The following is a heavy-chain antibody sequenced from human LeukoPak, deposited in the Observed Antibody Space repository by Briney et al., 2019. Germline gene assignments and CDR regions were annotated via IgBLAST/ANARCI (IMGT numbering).Heavy chain of an antibody. D-gene: IGHD6-19*01. J-gene: IGHJ6*03. V-gene: IGHV4-4*07. CDR3: ARDSPPGAVAGTRHYYYYMDV. CDR2: IYTSGST. Sequence: PSETLSLTCTVSGGSISSYYWSWIRQPAGKGLEWIGRIYTSGSTNYNPSLKSRVTMSVDTSKNQFSLKLSSVTAADTAVYYCARDSPPGAVAGTRHYYYYMDVWGKGTTVTVSS. CDR1: GGSISSYY.